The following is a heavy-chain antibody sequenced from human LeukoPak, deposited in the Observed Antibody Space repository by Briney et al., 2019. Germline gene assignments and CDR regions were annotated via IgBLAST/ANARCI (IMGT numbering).Heavy chain of an antibody. CDR2: IYYSGST. V-gene: IGHV4-59*08. CDR3: ARGRWLQLARYIDY. D-gene: IGHD5-24*01. J-gene: IGHJ4*02. Sequence: SETLSLTCTVSGGSISSYYWSWIRQPPGRGLEWIGYIYYSGSTNYNPSLKSRVTISIDTSKNQFSLKLSSVTAADTAVYYCARGRWLQLARYIDYWGQGTLVTVSS. CDR1: GGSISSYY.